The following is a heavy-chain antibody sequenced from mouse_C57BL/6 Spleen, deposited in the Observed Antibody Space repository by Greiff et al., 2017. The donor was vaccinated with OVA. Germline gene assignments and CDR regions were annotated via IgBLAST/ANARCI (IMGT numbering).Heavy chain of an antibody. CDR2: INPSTGGT. D-gene: IGHD1-1*02. CDR3: ARSGGPNWFAY. V-gene: IGHV1-42*01. J-gene: IGHJ3*01. CDR1: GYSFTGYY. Sequence: EVKLQESGPELVKPGASVKISCKASGYSFTGYYMNWVKQSPEKSLEWIGEINPSTGGTTYNQKFKAKATLTVDKSSSTAYMQLKSLTSEDSAVYYCARSGGPNWFAYWGQGTLVTVSA.